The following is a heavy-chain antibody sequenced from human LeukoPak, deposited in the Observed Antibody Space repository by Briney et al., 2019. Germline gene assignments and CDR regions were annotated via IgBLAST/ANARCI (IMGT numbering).Heavy chain of an antibody. V-gene: IGHV4-34*01. Sequence: SETLSLTCAVYGGSFSGYYWSWIRQPPGKGLEWIGEINHSGSTNYNPSLKSRVTISVDTSKNQFSLKLSSVTAADTAVYYCARGRDYYGSGAHYCMDVWGKGTTVTVSS. CDR3: ARGRDYYGSGAHYCMDV. D-gene: IGHD3-10*01. CDR2: INHSGST. J-gene: IGHJ6*03. CDR1: GGSFSGYY.